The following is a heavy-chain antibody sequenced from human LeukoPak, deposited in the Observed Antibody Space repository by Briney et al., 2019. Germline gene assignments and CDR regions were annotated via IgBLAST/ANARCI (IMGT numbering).Heavy chain of an antibody. CDR1: GFTFSSYD. J-gene: IGHJ4*02. CDR3: ARGGSDILTGYYPLDY. V-gene: IGHV3-13*01. D-gene: IGHD3-9*01. Sequence: GGSLRLSCAASGFTFSSYDMHWVRQATGKGLEWVSAIGTVGDTYYAGSVKGRFTISRENDKNSLYLQMNSLRAGDTAVYYCARGGSDILTGYYPLDYWGQGTLVAVSS. CDR2: IGTVGDT.